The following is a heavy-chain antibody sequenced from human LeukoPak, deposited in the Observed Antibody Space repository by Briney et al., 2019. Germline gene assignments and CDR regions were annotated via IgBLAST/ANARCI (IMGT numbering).Heavy chain of an antibody. J-gene: IGHJ4*02. D-gene: IGHD2-15*01. CDR3: ARVECSGGSCYSGQ. CDR2: INTNTGNP. CDR1: GYTLTDHY. Sequence: GASVKVSCTASGYTLTDHYMHWVRQAPGQGLEWMGWINTNTGNPTYAQGFTGRFVFSLDTSVSTAYLQISSLKAEDTAVYYCARVECSGGSCYSGQWGQGTLVTVSS. V-gene: IGHV7-4-1*02.